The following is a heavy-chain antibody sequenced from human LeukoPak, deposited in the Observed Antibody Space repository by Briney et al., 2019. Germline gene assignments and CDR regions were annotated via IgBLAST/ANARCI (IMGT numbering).Heavy chain of an antibody. CDR3: AKTRGVGATHFYFDY. CDR1: GFTFSSYG. D-gene: IGHD1-26*01. Sequence: TRGSLRLSCAASGFTFSSYGMHWVRQAPGKGLEWVAFIRYDGSNKYYADSVKGRFTISRDNSKNTLYLQMNSLRAEDTAVYYCAKTRGVGATHFYFDYWGQGTLVTVSS. CDR2: IRYDGSNK. V-gene: IGHV3-30*02. J-gene: IGHJ4*02.